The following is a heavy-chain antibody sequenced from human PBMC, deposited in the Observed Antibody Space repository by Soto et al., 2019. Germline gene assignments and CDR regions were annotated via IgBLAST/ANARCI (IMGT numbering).Heavy chain of an antibody. CDR2: IFPSDSDT. D-gene: IGHD3-22*01. J-gene: IGHJ5*02. V-gene: IGHV5-51*01. Sequence: LKISCRTSGYRFTSYWIAWVRQMPGKGLEWMGIIFPSDSDTRYSPSFQGQVTISADRSTSTVFLQWASLKASDTAVYFCARKDKSGYFNWFDPWGQGTLVTSPQ. CDR3: ARKDKSGYFNWFDP. CDR1: GYRFTSYW.